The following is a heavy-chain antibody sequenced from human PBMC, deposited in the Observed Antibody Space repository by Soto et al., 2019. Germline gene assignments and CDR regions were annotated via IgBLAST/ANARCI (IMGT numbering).Heavy chain of an antibody. Sequence: ESGGGVLRPGGSLRLSCAGSGLNFDDYGMSWARQAPGKGLEWVSGVNWNGGSTGYADSVKGRFTISRDNAKNSLDLQMNSLRAEDTAFYYCVRGASFNFDYWGQGTLVTVSS. CDR3: VRGASFNFDY. J-gene: IGHJ4*02. V-gene: IGHV3-20*04. CDR1: GLNFDDYG. CDR2: VNWNGGST. D-gene: IGHD1-26*01.